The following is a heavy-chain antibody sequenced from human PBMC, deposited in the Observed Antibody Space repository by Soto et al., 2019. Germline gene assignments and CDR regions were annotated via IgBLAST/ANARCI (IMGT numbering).Heavy chain of an antibody. Sequence: GGPLRLSCAASGFTFSDAWMSWVRQAPGKGLEWVGRIKSETDGGAADYGAPVKGRFTISRDDSKTTLYLQMDSLRTEDTAVYYCTTAQGGYCSNGVCYHFDYWGQGTLVTVSS. V-gene: IGHV3-15*01. CDR3: TTAQGGYCSNGVCYHFDY. D-gene: IGHD2-8*01. CDR1: GFTFSDAW. J-gene: IGHJ4*02. CDR2: IKSETDGGAA.